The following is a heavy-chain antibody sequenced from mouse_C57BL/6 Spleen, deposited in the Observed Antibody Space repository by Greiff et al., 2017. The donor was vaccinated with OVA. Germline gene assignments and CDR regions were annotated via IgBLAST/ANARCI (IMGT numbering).Heavy chain of an antibody. D-gene: IGHD2-10*01. CDR3: ARGGPAYFYFDY. V-gene: IGHV5-16*01. J-gene: IGHJ2*01. CDR1: GFTFSDYY. Sequence: EVMLVESEGGLVQPGSSMKLSCTASGFTFSDYYMAWVRQVPEKGLEWVANINYDGSSTYYLDSLKSRFIISRDNAKNILYLQMSSLKSEDTATYYCARGGPAYFYFDYWGQGTTLTVSS. CDR2: INYDGSST.